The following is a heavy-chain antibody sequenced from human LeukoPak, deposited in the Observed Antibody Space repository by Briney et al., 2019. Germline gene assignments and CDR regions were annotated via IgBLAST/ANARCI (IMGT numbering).Heavy chain of an antibody. Sequence: GASVKVSCKASGYTFTSYGISWVRQAPGQGLEWMGWISTYNGNTNYAQKLQGRVTMTTDTSTSTAYMELRSLRSDDTAVYYCARDQGAYYDFWSGHHKFPDYWGQGTLVTVSS. D-gene: IGHD3-3*01. J-gene: IGHJ4*02. CDR2: ISTYNGNT. CDR3: ARDQGAYYDFWSGHHKFPDY. CDR1: GYTFTSYG. V-gene: IGHV1-18*01.